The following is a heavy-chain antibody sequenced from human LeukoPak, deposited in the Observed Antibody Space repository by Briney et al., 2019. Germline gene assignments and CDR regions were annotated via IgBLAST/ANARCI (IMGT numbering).Heavy chain of an antibody. D-gene: IGHD3-10*01. CDR3: AKEGGRGYYYGSGRPVDY. CDR1: RFTFYSYD. Sequence: GGSLRLSCAASRFTFYSYDMHCVRHAPGEGGEGGEDISYERSNKYYADSVRGLFTISRDNPKNTLYLQMNSLRAEETAGYYCAKEGGRGYYYGSGRPVDYWGQGTLVTVSS. CDR2: ISYERSNK. J-gene: IGHJ4*02. V-gene: IGHV3-30*18.